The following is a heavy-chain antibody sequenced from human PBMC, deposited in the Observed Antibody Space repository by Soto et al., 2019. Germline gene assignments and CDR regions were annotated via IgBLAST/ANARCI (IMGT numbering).Heavy chain of an antibody. V-gene: IGHV3-30*18. Sequence: QVQLVESGGGVVQPGRSLRVSCAASGFTFSIYAMHWVRQAPGTGLEWVAVISYDGTKTYYADSVKGRFTISRDNSKNTVYLQMNSLRDEDTAVYYSAKDRGPRRQWLIVYSGQGTLVTVSP. CDR3: AKDRGPRRQWLIVY. J-gene: IGHJ4*02. D-gene: IGHD6-19*01. CDR1: GFTFSIYA. CDR2: ISYDGTKT.